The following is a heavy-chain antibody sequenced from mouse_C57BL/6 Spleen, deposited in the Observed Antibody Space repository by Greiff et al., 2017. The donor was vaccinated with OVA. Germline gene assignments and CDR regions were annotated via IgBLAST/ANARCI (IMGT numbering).Heavy chain of an antibody. CDR1: GYTFTSYW. Sequence: QVQLQQPGAELVKPGASVKLSCKASGYTFTSYWMHWVKQRPGRGLEWIGRIDPNSGGTKYNEKFKSKATLTVDKPSSTAYMQLSSLTSDDSGVYYDAREDYYGSNYFDYWGKGTTLTVSS. V-gene: IGHV1-72*01. CDR3: AREDYYGSNYFDY. CDR2: IDPNSGGT. J-gene: IGHJ2*01. D-gene: IGHD1-1*01.